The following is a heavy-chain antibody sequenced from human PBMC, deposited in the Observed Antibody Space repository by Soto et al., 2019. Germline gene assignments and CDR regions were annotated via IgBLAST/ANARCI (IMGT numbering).Heavy chain of an antibody. D-gene: IGHD1-1*01. V-gene: IGHV1-2*04. Sequence: GASVKVSCKASGHTFTGYYIHWVRQAPGQGLEWMGWINPNSGGTNYAQTFQGWVTMTRDTSISTAYMELSRLRSDDTAVYYCARYNWGAMGAFDIWGQGTMVTVSS. CDR3: ARYNWGAMGAFDI. CDR2: INPNSGGT. J-gene: IGHJ3*02. CDR1: GHTFTGYY.